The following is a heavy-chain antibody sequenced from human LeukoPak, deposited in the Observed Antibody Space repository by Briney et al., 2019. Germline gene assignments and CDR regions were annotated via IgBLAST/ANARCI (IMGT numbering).Heavy chain of an antibody. V-gene: IGHV3-7*01. CDR2: IRPDGWET. CDR3: ARDCRGRRAYSLGFDL. Sequence: TGGSLRLSCVASGFTFNDCWMTWVRQAPGKGLEWVASIRPDGWETQYLDAVKVRVTISRDDARNSLFLQMSSLRDEDTAIYYCARDCRGRRAYSLGFDLWGQGSLVTVSS. CDR1: GFTFNDCW. J-gene: IGHJ4*02. D-gene: IGHD5-12*01.